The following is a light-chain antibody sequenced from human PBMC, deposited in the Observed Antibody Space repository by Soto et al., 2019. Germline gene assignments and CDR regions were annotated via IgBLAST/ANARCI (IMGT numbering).Light chain of an antibody. V-gene: IGLV1-44*01. CDR2: SNS. J-gene: IGLJ1*01. Sequence: QSVLTQPPSASGTPGQRVTVSCSGSSSNIGSSVVNWYQHIPGTAPKLLIYSNSQRPSGVPDRFSGSKSGTSASLAISGPQSDDEANYYCASWDDSLTGPVFGTGTKVTVL. CDR3: ASWDDSLTGPV. CDR1: SSNIGSSV.